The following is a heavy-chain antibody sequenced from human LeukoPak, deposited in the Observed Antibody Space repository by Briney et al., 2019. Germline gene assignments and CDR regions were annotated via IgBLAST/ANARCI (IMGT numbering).Heavy chain of an antibody. J-gene: IGHJ4*02. V-gene: IGHV4-4*02. D-gene: IGHD3-16*01. CDR1: GGSITQTNY. CDR3: AREGGPYRPLDY. Sequence: PSETLSLTCDVSGGSITQTNYWPWVRQPPGKGLEWIGEVNLQGSTNYNPSLMGRVAISVDTSENHVSLQLTSVTAADTAVHYCAREGGPYRPLDYSGQGTLVTVS. CDR2: VNLQGST.